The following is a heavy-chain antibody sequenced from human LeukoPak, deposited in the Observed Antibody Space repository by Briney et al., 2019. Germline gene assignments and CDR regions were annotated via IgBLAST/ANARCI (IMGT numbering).Heavy chain of an antibody. CDR3: AREGYSSSWPQAQYYYYYMDV. V-gene: IGHV3-11*04. D-gene: IGHD6-13*01. CDR2: ISSSGSTI. CDR1: GFTFSDYY. Sequence: GGSLRLSCAASGFTFSDYYMSWIRQAPGKGLEWVSYISSSGSTIYYADSVKGRFTISRDNAKNSLYLQMNSLRAEDTAVYYCAREGYSSSWPQAQYYYYYMDVWGKGTTVTVSS. J-gene: IGHJ6*03.